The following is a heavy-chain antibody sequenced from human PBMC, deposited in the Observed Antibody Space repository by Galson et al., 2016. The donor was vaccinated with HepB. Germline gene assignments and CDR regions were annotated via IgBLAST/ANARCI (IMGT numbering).Heavy chain of an antibody. J-gene: IGHJ1*01. V-gene: IGHV4-59*08. CDR3: ARHPRYSSTSDEYFQH. CDR2: IYYSGSS. CDR1: GDSISGYY. D-gene: IGHD5-12*01. Sequence: SETLSLTCTVSGDSISGYYWSWIRRSPSKGLEWIGNIYYSGSSIYNPSLKSRVTISIDTSKKQFSLSLTSVTAADTAVYFCARHPRYSSTSDEYFQHWGQGTLVTVSS.